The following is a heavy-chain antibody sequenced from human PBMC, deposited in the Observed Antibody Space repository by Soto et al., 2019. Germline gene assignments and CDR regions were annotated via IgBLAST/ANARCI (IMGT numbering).Heavy chain of an antibody. CDR2: INPNSGGT. D-gene: IGHD5-12*01. J-gene: IGHJ4*02. CDR3: ARDLWRWLQLPHFDY. Sequence: ASVKVSCKASGYTFTGYYMHWVRQAPGQGLEWMGWINPNSGGTNYAQKFQGRVTMTRDTSISTAYMELSRLRSDDTAVYHCARDLWRWLQLPHFDYWGQGTLVTVSS. V-gene: IGHV1-2*02. CDR1: GYTFTGYY.